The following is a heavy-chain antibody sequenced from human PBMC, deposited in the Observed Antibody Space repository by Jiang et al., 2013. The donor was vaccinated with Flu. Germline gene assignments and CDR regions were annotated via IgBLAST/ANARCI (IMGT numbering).Heavy chain of an antibody. D-gene: IGHD6-19*01. CDR1: GFTFDDYA. CDR2: ISWNSGSI. V-gene: IGHV3-9*01. J-gene: IGHJ4*02. CDR3: AKGLGLAVPSFDY. Sequence: QLVESGGGLVQPGRSLRLSCAASGFTFDDYAMHWVRQAPGKGLEWVSGISWNSGSIGYADSVKGRFTISRDNAKNSLYLQMNSLRAEDTALYYCAKGLGLAVPSFDYWGQGTLVTVSS.